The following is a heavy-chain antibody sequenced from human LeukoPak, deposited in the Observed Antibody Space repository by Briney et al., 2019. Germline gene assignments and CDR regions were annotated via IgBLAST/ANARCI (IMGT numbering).Heavy chain of an antibody. CDR2: ILYDGSNK. D-gene: IGHD3-16*02. CDR1: GFTFSSSG. Sequence: GRSLRLSCAASGFTFSSSGMHWVRQAPGEGLEWVAVILYDGSNKNYADSVKGRFTISRGNSKNTLYLQMNSLRAEDTAVYYCAKDFGSTLYQDYWGQGTLVTVSS. CDR3: AKDFGSTLYQDY. J-gene: IGHJ4*02. V-gene: IGHV3-30*18.